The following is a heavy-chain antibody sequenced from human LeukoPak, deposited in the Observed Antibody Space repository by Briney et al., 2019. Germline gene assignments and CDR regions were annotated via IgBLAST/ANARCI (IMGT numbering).Heavy chain of an antibody. V-gene: IGHV3-48*03. CDR2: INYNGESI. J-gene: IGHJ6*02. Sequence: GGSLTLSCAASGFTFSSYEMNWVRQAPGKGLEWLSYINYNGESIYYADSVKGRFTVSRDNARGSLYLQMNSLRGEDTAVYYCARRATVTYHGMDVWGQGTTVTVSS. CDR1: GFTFSSYE. CDR3: ARRATVTYHGMDV. D-gene: IGHD4-17*01.